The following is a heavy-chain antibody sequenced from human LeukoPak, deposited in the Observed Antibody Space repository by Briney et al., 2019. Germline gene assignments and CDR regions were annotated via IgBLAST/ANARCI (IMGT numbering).Heavy chain of an antibody. CDR1: GGSFSGYY. D-gene: IGHD3-16*02. CDR2: INHSGST. CDR3: AREWDYYDYVWGSYRHAPIDY. J-gene: IGHJ4*02. V-gene: IGHV4-34*01. Sequence: SETLSLTCAVYGGSFSGYYWSWIRQPPGKGLEWIGEINHSGSTNYNPSLKSRVTISVDTSKNQFSLKLSSVTAADTAVYYCAREWDYYDYVWGSYRHAPIDYRGQGTLVTVSS.